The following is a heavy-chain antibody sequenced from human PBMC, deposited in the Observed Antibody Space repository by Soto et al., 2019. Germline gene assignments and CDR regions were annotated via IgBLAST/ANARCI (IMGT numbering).Heavy chain of an antibody. V-gene: IGHV6-1*01. CDR3: ARTLAYCSSTRCYAPWFDS. Sequence: PSQTLSLTCAISGDSISSNSVAWNWIRQSPSRGLEWLGRTYYRSKWYNDYAVSVKSRITINSDTSKNQFSLQLNSVTPEDTAVYYCARTLAYCSSTRCYAPWFDSWGQGTLVTVSS. CDR1: GDSISSNSVA. J-gene: IGHJ5*01. D-gene: IGHD2-2*01. CDR2: TYYRSKWYN.